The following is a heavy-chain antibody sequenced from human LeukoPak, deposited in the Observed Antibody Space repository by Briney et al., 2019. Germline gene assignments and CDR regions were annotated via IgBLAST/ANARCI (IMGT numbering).Heavy chain of an antibody. J-gene: IGHJ4*02. CDR3: ARSYGSGSTHFAS. V-gene: IGHV4-59*12. CDR2: IYYSGST. D-gene: IGHD3-10*01. Sequence: SETLSLTCTVSGGSISSYYWSWIRQPPGKGLEGIGYIYYSGSTNYNPSLKSRVTISVDRSKNQFSLKLSSVPPPDTAVYYCARSYGSGSTHFASWGQGTLVTVSS. CDR1: GGSISSYY.